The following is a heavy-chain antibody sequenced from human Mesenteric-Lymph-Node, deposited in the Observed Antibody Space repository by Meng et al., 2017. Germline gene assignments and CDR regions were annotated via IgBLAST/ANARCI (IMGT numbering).Heavy chain of an antibody. D-gene: IGHD1-26*01. CDR1: GHTFTNYG. CDR3: ARVEVGITSGDY. V-gene: IGHV1-18*01. CDR2: INAYNGDT. J-gene: IGHJ4*02. Sequence: QVPVVPAGAEVKKPGASVNVSGKASGHTFTNYGITWVRQAPGQGLEWMGWINAYNGDTNYAQTLQGRVTMTTDTSTSTAYMELRSLRSDDTAVYYCARVEVGITSGDYWGQGTLVTVSS.